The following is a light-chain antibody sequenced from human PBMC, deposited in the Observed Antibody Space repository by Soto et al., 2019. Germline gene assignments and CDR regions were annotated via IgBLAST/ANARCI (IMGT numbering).Light chain of an antibody. CDR1: SGYVGTYSL. V-gene: IGLV2-23*01. J-gene: IGLJ1*01. Sequence: QSVLAQPASVSGSPGQSITISCTGASGYVGTYSLVSWYQQHPGKAPKVVIYEGHKRPSGVPDRFSGSTSVYTASLTISGLQTDDEADYYCCLYVGATTYVFGTGTKLTVL. CDR3: CLYVGATTYV. CDR2: EGH.